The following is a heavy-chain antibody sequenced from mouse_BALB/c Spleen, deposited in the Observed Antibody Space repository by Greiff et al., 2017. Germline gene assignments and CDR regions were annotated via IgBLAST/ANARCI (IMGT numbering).Heavy chain of an antibody. CDR2: IDPSDSYT. J-gene: IGHJ3*01. CDR1: GYTFTSYW. Sequence: QVQLQQPGAELVKPGASVKLSCKASGYTFTSYWMHWVKQRPGQGLEWIGEIDPSDSYTNYNQKFKGQATLTVDKSSSTAYMLLSSLTSEAAAVYYCARSGGSFAYWGQGTLVTVSA. CDR3: ARSGGSFAY. V-gene: IGHV1-69*02. D-gene: IGHD1-1*01.